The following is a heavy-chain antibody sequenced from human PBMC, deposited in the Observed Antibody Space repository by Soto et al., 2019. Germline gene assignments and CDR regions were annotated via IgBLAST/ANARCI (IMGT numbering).Heavy chain of an antibody. CDR2: IIPIFGTA. D-gene: IGHD2-21*01. Sequence: GASVKVSCKASGGTFSSYAISWVRQAPGQGLEWMGGIIPIFGTANYAQKFQGRVTITADESTSTAYMELSSLRSEDTAVYYCARVSLSVVAPNWFDPWGQGTLVTVSS. V-gene: IGHV1-69*13. J-gene: IGHJ5*02. CDR3: ARVSLSVVAPNWFDP. CDR1: GGTFSSYA.